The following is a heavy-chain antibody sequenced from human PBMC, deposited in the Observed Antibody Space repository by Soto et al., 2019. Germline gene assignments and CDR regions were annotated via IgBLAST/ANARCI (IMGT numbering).Heavy chain of an antibody. V-gene: IGHV4-34*01. J-gene: IGHJ5*02. CDR3: VRGDVAARLQS. CDR1: GDSLSGYY. D-gene: IGHD6-6*01. CDR2: ISQNGDT. Sequence: SETLSLTCAVYGDSLSGYYWSWIRQPPRKGLEWIGEISQNGDTSYNPSLKSRVTISVDTSKNQFSLRLTSVTAADTAVYYCVRGDVAARLQSWGQGTLVTAPQ.